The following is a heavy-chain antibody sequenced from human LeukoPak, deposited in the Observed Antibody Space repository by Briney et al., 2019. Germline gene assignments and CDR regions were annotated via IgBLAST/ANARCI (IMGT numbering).Heavy chain of an antibody. CDR1: GGSISSSSYY. D-gene: IGHD3-10*01. CDR3: ARLGPFYGSGSYSAFDI. J-gene: IGHJ3*02. V-gene: IGHV4-39*01. Sequence: SETLSLTCTVSGGSISSSSYYWGWIRQPPGKGLEWIGSIYYSGSTYYNPSLKSRVTISVDTSKHKSSLKLSSVTAADTAVYYCARLGPFYGSGSYSAFDIWGQGTMVTVSS. CDR2: IYYSGST.